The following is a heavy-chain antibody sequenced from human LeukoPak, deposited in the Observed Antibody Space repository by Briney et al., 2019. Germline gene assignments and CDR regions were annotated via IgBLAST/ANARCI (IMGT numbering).Heavy chain of an antibody. V-gene: IGHV3-23*01. CDR3: AGYYYDTHRGAFDI. D-gene: IGHD3-22*01. Sequence: QPGGSLRLSCAASGFTFTSYAMTWVRQAPGEGLQWVSAIDYIGSSTYHADSVKGRFTISRDNSKNTLYLQMNSLRVEDTAVYYCAGYYYDTHRGAFDIWGQGTMVTVSS. CDR1: GFTFTSYA. CDR2: IDYIGSST. J-gene: IGHJ3*02.